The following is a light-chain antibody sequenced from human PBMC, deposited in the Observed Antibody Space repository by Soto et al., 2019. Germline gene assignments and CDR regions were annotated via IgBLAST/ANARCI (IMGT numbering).Light chain of an antibody. CDR2: RAS. V-gene: IGKV1-39*01. J-gene: IGKJ3*01. CDR1: QTIDIY. CDR3: QQSYSTPRVT. Sequence: DIPLTQSPSSLSAYVGDRVTITCRASQTIDIYLNWYQQKPGRVPNLLIYRASSLQSGVPARFSGHGSETNFTLTISSLQPEDFATYFCQQSYSTPRVTFGPGTTVDIK.